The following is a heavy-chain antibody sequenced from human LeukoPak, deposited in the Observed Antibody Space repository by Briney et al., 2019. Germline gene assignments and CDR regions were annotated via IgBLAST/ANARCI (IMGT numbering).Heavy chain of an antibody. CDR3: ARFSSNPSRIRLKNWFDP. CDR1: GGSLSGYY. V-gene: IGHV4-34*01. D-gene: IGHD6-13*01. J-gene: IGHJ5*02. Sequence: SETLSLTCAVYGGSLSGYYWSWIRQPPGKGMEWIGEINHSGSTNNNPSLKSRVTISVDTSKNQFSLKLSSVTAADTAVYYCARFSSNPSRIRLKNWFDPWGQGTLVTVSS. CDR2: INHSGST.